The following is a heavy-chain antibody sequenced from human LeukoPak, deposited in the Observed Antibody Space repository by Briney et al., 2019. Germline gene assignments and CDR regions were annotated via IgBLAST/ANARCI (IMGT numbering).Heavy chain of an antibody. V-gene: IGHV4-34*01. CDR1: GGSFSGYF. CDR3: ARVNIYYDSSGYPILVFDY. D-gene: IGHD3-22*01. Sequence: SETLSLTCAVYGGSFSGYFWSWIRQPPGKGLEWIGSIYYSGSTYYNPSLKSRVTISVDTSKNQFSLKLSSVTAADTAVYYCARVNIYYDSSGYPILVFDYWGQGTLVTVSS. J-gene: IGHJ4*02. CDR2: IYYSGST.